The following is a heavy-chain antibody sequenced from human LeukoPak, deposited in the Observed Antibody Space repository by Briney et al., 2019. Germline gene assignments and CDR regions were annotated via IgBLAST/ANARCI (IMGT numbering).Heavy chain of an antibody. CDR2: INPSGGST. V-gene: IGHV1-46*01. D-gene: IGHD3-22*01. Sequence: ASVKVSCKASGYTFTSYYMHWVRQAPGQGLEWMGIINPSGGSTSYAQKFQGRVTMTRDMSTSTVYMELSSLRSEDTAVYYCARDPNYYDSRGEFDYWGQGTLVTVSS. CDR1: GYTFTSYY. CDR3: ARDPNYYDSRGEFDY. J-gene: IGHJ4*02.